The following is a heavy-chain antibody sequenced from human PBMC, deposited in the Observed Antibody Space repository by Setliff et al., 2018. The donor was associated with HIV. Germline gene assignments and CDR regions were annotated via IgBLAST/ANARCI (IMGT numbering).Heavy chain of an antibody. Sequence: PGGSLRLSCAASGFIFSGYTMVWVRQAPGKGLEWVSSISSSGNFIYYEDSVKGRITISRDNTKNSLYLQIDSLRAEDTAIYYCTRMISPRANKYSSGWFDYWGQGTLVTVSS. CDR3: TRMISPRANKYSSGWFDY. CDR1: GFIFSGYT. D-gene: IGHD6-19*01. J-gene: IGHJ4*02. V-gene: IGHV3-21*01. CDR2: ISSSGNFI.